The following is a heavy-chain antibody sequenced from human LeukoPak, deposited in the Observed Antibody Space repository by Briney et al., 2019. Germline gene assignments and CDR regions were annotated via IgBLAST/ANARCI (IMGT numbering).Heavy chain of an antibody. J-gene: IGHJ6*03. D-gene: IGHD6-6*01. CDR3: AKGKPRAYSSSSGAGYYYYMDV. Sequence: GGSLRLSCAASGFTFSSYGMHWVRQAPGKGLEWVAVIWYDGSNKYYADSVKGRFTISRDNSKNTLYLQMNSLRAEDTAVYYCAKGKPRAYSSSSGAGYYYYMDVWGKGTTVTVSS. CDR1: GFTFSSYG. V-gene: IGHV3-33*06. CDR2: IWYDGSNK.